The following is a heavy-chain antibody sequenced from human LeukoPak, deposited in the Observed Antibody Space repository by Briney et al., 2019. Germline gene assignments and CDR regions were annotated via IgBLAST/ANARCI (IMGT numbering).Heavy chain of an antibody. CDR2: INHSGST. CDR1: GGSFSGYY. V-gene: IGHV4-34*01. CDR3: ARGGSSSWYAHNWFDP. J-gene: IGHJ5*02. D-gene: IGHD6-13*01. Sequence: SETLSLTCAVYGGSFSGYYWSWIRQPPGKGLEWIGEINHSGSTNYNPSLKSRVTMSVDTSKNQFSLKLSSVTAADTAVYYCARGGSSSWYAHNWFDPWGQGTLVTVSS.